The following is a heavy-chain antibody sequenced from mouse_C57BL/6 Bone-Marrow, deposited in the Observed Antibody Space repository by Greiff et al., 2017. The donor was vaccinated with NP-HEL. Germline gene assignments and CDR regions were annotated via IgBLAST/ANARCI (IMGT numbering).Heavy chain of an antibody. CDR2: ISNGGGST. J-gene: IGHJ3*01. CDR1: GFTFSDYY. V-gene: IGHV5-12*01. Sequence: EVMLVESGGGLVQPGGSLKLSCAASGFTFSDYYMYWVRQTPEKRLEWVAYISNGGGSTYYPDTVKGRFTIPRDNAKNTLYLQMSRLKSEDTAMYYCARRERGSFAYWGQGTLVTVSA. CDR3: ARRERGSFAY.